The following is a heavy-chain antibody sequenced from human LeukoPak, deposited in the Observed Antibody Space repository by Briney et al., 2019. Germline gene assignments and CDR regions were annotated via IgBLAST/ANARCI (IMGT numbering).Heavy chain of an antibody. D-gene: IGHD6-13*01. J-gene: IGHJ5*02. Sequence: SETLSLTCTVSGDSISSGSFYWSWIRQAAGKGLEWIGRIYTTGSTNYNPSLKSRVTMSVDTSKNQFSLTLSSVTAADTAVYYCARTHSSRYNWFDPWGQGTLVTVSS. V-gene: IGHV4-61*02. CDR1: GDSISSGSFY. CDR2: IYTTGST. CDR3: ARTHSSRYNWFDP.